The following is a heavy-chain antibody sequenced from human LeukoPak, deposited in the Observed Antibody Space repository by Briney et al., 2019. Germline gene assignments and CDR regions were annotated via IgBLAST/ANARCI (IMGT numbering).Heavy chain of an antibody. CDR2: IYYSGST. CDR3: ATIDSSGLDY. Sequence: SETLSLTCTVSGESISGFYWTWIRQPPGKGLEWIGYIYYSGSTNYNPSLKSRVTISVDTSKNQFSLKLSSVTAADTAVYYCATIDSSGLDYWGQGTLVTVSS. J-gene: IGHJ4*02. D-gene: IGHD3-22*01. CDR1: GESISGFY. V-gene: IGHV4-59*08.